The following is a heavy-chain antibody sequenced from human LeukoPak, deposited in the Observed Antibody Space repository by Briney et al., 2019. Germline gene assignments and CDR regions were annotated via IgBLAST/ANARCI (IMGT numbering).Heavy chain of an antibody. J-gene: IGHJ4*02. Sequence: GGSLRLSCAASGFTFSSYSMSWVRQAPGRGLEWVSSFSGSGGSTYYADSVKGRFTISRDNSKNTLYLQMNSLRAEDTAVYYCAKDPHNSSGYMSGYFDYWGQGTLVTVSS. V-gene: IGHV3-23*01. D-gene: IGHD3-22*01. CDR3: AKDPHNSSGYMSGYFDY. CDR1: GFTFSSYS. CDR2: FSGSGGST.